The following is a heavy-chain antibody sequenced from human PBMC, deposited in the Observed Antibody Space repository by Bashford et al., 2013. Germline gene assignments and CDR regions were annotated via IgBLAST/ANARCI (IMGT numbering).Heavy chain of an antibody. CDR1: GGSISSYY. Sequence: SETLSLTCTVSGGSISSYYWSWIRQPPGKGLEWIGYIYYSGSTNYNPSLKSRVTISVDTSKNQFSLKLSSVTAADTAVYYCARVRASSITIFGVADSYYYYGMDVWGQGTTVTVSS. D-gene: IGHD3-3*01. J-gene: IGHJ6*02. V-gene: IGHV4-59*12. CDR2: IYYSGST. CDR3: ARVRASSITIFGVADSYYYYGMDV.